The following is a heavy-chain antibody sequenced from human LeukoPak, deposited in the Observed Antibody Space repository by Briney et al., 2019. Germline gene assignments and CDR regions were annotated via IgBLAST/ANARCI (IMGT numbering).Heavy chain of an antibody. CDR3: ARHAPGRMNWSGCLDY. D-gene: IGHD3-3*01. V-gene: IGHV4-38-2*01. J-gene: IGHJ4*02. Sequence: SETLSLTCAVSGYSISSDYYWGWIRQPPGKGLEWIGSIYHTGSASYNPSLKSRVTISVDTSKTQFSLKMRSVTAADTAVYYCARHAPGRMNWSGCLDYSGQGTLVTVSS. CDR2: IYHTGSA. CDR1: GYSISSDYY.